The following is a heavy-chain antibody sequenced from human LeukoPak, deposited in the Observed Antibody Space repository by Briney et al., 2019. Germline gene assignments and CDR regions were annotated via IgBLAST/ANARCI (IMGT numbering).Heavy chain of an antibody. V-gene: IGHV1-2*02. CDR2: INPNSGGT. J-gene: IGHJ6*03. CDR1: GYTFTGYY. Sequence: ASVKVSCKASGYTFTGYYMHWVRQAPGQGLEWMGWINPNSGGTNYAQKFQGRVTMTRDTSISTAYMELSRLRSDDTAVYYCARDRAYGDYVDCYYYYYMDVWGKGTTVTISS. CDR3: ARDRAYGDYVDCYYYYYMDV. D-gene: IGHD4-17*01.